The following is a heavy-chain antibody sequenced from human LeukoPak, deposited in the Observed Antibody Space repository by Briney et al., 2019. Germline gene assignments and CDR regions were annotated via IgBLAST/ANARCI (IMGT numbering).Heavy chain of an antibody. J-gene: IGHJ5*02. D-gene: IGHD3-22*01. V-gene: IGHV4-59*01. CDR2: IYYSGST. Sequence: SETLSLTCTVSGGSISSYYWSWIRQPPGKGLEWIGYIYYSGSTNYNPSLKSRVTISVDTSKNQFSLKLSSLTAADTAVYYCARGTYYYDSSGYHWGQGTLVTVSS. CDR1: GGSISSYY. CDR3: ARGTYYYDSSGYH.